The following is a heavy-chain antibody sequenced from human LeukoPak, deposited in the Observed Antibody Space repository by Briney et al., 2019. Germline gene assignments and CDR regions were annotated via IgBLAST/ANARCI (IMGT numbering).Heavy chain of an antibody. V-gene: IGHV3-74*01. J-gene: IGHJ1*01. CDR2: INSDGSTT. Sequence: GGSLRLSCAASGFTFSRYWMHWVRQASGEGLVWVSRINSDGSTTNYADSVKGRFTISRDNAKNTLYLQMNSLRAEDLAVYYCARAASCGGDCSSSYLQHWGQGTLVTVSS. CDR1: GFTFSRYW. D-gene: IGHD2-21*02. CDR3: ARAASCGGDCSSSYLQH.